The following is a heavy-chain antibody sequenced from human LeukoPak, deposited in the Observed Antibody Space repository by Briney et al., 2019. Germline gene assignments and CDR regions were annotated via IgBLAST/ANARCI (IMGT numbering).Heavy chain of an antibody. D-gene: IGHD5-18*01. CDR2: INPSGGST. CDR1: GYTFTSYY. V-gene: IGHV1-46*01. Sequence: ASVKVSCKASGYTFTSYYMHWVRQAPGQGLEWMGIINPSGGSTSYAQKFQGRVTMTRDTSTSTVYMELSSLRSEDTAAYYCATATQRGVQLWLEWGVDYWGQGTLVTVSS. J-gene: IGHJ4*02. CDR3: ATATQRGVQLWLEWGVDY.